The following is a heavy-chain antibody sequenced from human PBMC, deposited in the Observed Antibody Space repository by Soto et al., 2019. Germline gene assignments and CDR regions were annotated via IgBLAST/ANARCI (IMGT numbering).Heavy chain of an antibody. CDR3: AREIGQQLVQSYDYYYYGMDV. V-gene: IGHV3-33*01. CDR2: IWYDGSNK. J-gene: IGHJ6*02. Sequence: GGSLRLSCAASGFTFSSYGMHWVRQAPGKGLEWVAVIWYDGSNKYYADSVKGRFTISRDNSKNTLYLQMNSLRAEDTAVYYCAREIGQQLVQSYDYYYYGMDVWGQGTTVTVSS. CDR1: GFTFSSYG. D-gene: IGHD6-13*01.